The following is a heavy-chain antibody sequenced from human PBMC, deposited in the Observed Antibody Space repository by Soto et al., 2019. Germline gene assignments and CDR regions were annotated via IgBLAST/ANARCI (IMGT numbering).Heavy chain of an antibody. Sequence: ASVKVSCKASGYTFTGYYMHWVRQAPGQGLEWMGWINPNSGGANYAQKFQVWVTMTRDTSISTAYMNLNRLRSGDTAVYCCARVAYECSITSSTGYFYFDYWGQGTLVTVSS. J-gene: IGHJ4*02. CDR1: GYTFTGYY. CDR3: ARVAYECSITSSTGYFYFDY. CDR2: INPNSGGA. V-gene: IGHV1-2*04. D-gene: IGHD2-2*01.